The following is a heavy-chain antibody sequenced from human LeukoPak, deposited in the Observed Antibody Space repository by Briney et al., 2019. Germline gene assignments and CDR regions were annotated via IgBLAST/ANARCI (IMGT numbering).Heavy chain of an antibody. CDR3: ARQSTTVMDFDY. CDR1: GDSISSSSYF. Sequence: SETLSLTCTVSGDSISSSSYFWGWIRQPPGKGLEWIGSIYYTGITHYNPSLKSRVTISVDTSKNQFSLRLSSVTATDTAVYYCARQSTTVMDFDYWGQGTLVTVSS. J-gene: IGHJ4*02. CDR2: IYYTGIT. D-gene: IGHD4-17*01. V-gene: IGHV4-39*01.